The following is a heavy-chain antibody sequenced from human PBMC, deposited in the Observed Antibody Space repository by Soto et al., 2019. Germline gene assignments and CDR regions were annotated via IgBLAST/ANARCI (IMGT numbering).Heavy chain of an antibody. CDR1: GGSISSYY. D-gene: IGHD2-2*01. CDR3: ARHDVDPYGSSTSCYYYYMDV. V-gene: IGHV4-59*08. CDR2: IYYSGST. J-gene: IGHJ6*03. Sequence: PTETLSLTCTVSGGSISSYYWSWIRQPPGKGLEWIGYIYYSGSTNYNPSLKSRVTISVDTSKNQFSLKLSSVTAADTAVYYCARHDVDPYGSSTSCYYYYMDVWGKGTTVTVSS.